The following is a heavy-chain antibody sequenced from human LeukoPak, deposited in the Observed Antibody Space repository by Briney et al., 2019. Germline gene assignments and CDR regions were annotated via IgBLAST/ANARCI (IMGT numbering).Heavy chain of an antibody. Sequence: PGGSLRLSCAASGFTFSAYGMNWVRQAPGKGLEWVAVISNDASVKHYADSVKGRFAISRDNSRSTMYLQMNSLRAEDTAVYYWARVESRSWYLDGTPYYYGMDVWGQGTTVTVSS. CDR3: ARVESRSWYLDGTPYYYGMDV. CDR2: ISNDASVK. CDR1: GFTFSAYG. D-gene: IGHD6-13*01. V-gene: IGHV3-30*03. J-gene: IGHJ6*02.